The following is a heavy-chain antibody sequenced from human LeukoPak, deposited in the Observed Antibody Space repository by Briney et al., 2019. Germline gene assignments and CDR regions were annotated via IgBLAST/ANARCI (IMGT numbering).Heavy chain of an antibody. CDR2: TDHSGGT. V-gene: IGHV4-34*01. J-gene: IGHJ6*03. D-gene: IGHD2-15*01. Sequence: SETLSLTCAVFGGSFSDYFWSWIRQPPGKGLEWIGETDHSGGTNYNPSLKSRVTISVDTSKNQFSLKVTSVTAADAAVYYCARMRGGGIGYSNYMDVWGKGTTVIVS. CDR3: ARMRGGGIGYSNYMDV. CDR1: GGSFSDYF.